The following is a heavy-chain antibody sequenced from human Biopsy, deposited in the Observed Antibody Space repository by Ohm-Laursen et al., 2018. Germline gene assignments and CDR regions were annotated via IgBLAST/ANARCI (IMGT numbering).Heavy chain of an antibody. Sequence: GTLSLTCTVSGDSVSNNFWTWIRQPPGKTLEWIAYKFYRGTTTYNPSLKGRAIVSVDPPKSQISLKLTSVTASDTAIYYCARLTRRGNIIFFDYWGQGTLVAVSS. CDR2: KFYRGTT. CDR1: GDSVSNNF. D-gene: IGHD1-26*01. CDR3: ARLTRRGNIIFFDY. J-gene: IGHJ4*02. V-gene: IGHV4-59*08.